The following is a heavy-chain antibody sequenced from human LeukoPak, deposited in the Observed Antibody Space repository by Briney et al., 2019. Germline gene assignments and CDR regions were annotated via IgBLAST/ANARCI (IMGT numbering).Heavy chain of an antibody. J-gene: IGHJ5*02. D-gene: IGHD2-2*01. CDR1: GASVSSSTYY. Sequence: SETLSLTCTVSGASVSSSTYYWGWIRQPPGKGLEWIGTIYYSGSTYYNPSLKSRVTISVDTSKNQFSLKLSSVTAADTAVYYCARSDQPLLYSYALWGQGILVTVSS. V-gene: IGHV4-39*01. CDR2: IYYSGST. CDR3: ARSDQPLLYSYAL.